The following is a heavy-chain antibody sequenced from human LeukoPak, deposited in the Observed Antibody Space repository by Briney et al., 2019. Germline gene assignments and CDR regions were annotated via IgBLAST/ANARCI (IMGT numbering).Heavy chain of an antibody. V-gene: IGHV5-51*07. Sequence: GESLKISCKGSGYSLTSYWIGWVHQMPGKGLEWMGIIYPGDSDTRYSPSFQGQVTISADKSISTAYLQWSSLKASDTAMYYCARLRESSGSYFSAFDIWGQGTMVTVSS. D-gene: IGHD3-10*01. CDR3: ARLRESSGSYFSAFDI. J-gene: IGHJ3*02. CDR1: GYSLTSYW. CDR2: IYPGDSDT.